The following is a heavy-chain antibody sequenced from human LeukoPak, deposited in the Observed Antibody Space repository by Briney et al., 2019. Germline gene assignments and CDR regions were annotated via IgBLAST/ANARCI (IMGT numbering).Heavy chain of an antibody. Sequence: GGSLRLSCAASGFTLSGSWLRWVGQPPGRGRDGVANINQDGSAKNYLDSVKGRFTISIDRGKNSLYLQMNSLRDEDTAVYYCARELSWSGRDYWGQGTLVTVSS. CDR2: INQDGSAK. V-gene: IGHV3-7*01. CDR3: ARELSWSGRDY. CDR1: GFTLSGSW. J-gene: IGHJ4*02. D-gene: IGHD3-3*01.